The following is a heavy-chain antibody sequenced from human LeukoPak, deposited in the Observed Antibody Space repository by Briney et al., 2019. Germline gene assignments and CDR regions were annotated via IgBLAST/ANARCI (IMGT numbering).Heavy chain of an antibody. CDR3: AREGRYYDSSGYPSSVYFDY. V-gene: IGHV4-59*01. CDR2: IYYSGST. D-gene: IGHD3-22*01. CDR1: GGSISSYY. Sequence: EASETLSLTCTVSGGSISSYYWSWIRQPPGKGLEWIGYIYYSGSTNYNPSLKSRVTISVDTSKNQFSLKLSSVTAADTAVYYCAREGRYYDSSGYPSSVYFDYWGQGTLVTVSS. J-gene: IGHJ4*02.